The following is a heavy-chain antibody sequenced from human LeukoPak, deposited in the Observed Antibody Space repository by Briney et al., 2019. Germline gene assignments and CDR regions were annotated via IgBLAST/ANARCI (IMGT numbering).Heavy chain of an antibody. Sequence: PGGSLRLSCAASGFTFSSYAMSWVRQAPGKGLEWVSAISGSGGSTYYADSVKGRFTISRDNSKNTLYLQTNSLRAEDTAVYYCARTEEGSGSTHFDYWGQGTLVTVSS. D-gene: IGHD3-10*01. CDR1: GFTFSSYA. CDR3: ARTEEGSGSTHFDY. V-gene: IGHV3-23*01. CDR2: ISGSGGST. J-gene: IGHJ4*02.